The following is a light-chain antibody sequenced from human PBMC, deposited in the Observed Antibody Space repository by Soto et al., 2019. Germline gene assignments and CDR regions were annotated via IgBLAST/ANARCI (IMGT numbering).Light chain of an antibody. Sequence: QSVLTQPPSASGTPGQRVTISCSGGSSNIGSNTVNWYQQLPGTAPKLVIYSNNQRPSGVPDRFSGSKSGTSASLAISGLQSEDEADYYSIPWDHSLNGYVVFGGWT. V-gene: IGLV1-44*01. J-gene: IGLJ2*01. CDR1: SSNIGSNT. CDR2: SNN. CDR3: IPWDHSLNGYVV.